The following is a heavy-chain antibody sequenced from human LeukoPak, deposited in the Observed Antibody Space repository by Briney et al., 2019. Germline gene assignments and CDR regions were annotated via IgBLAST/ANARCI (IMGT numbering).Heavy chain of an antibody. J-gene: IGHJ4*02. Sequence: GGSLRLSCAASGFTFTDYSMTWVRQAPGKGLEWVSSISANGGITVYGDSVTGRFTISRDNSKNTLYLQMNSLRADDTAFYYCSKILPGSQSGYWGQGTMVTVSS. CDR2: ISANGGIT. CDR1: GFTFTDYS. V-gene: IGHV3-23*01. CDR3: SKILPGSQSGY. D-gene: IGHD1-26*01.